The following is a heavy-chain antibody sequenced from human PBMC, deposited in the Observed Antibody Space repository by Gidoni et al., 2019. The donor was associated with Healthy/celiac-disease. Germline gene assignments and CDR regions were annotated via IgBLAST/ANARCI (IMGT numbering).Heavy chain of an antibody. CDR2: IFSTPET. CDR3: ARILASYSSGPTGLFDP. D-gene: IGHD6-19*01. V-gene: IGHV2-26*01. J-gene: IGHJ5*02. CDR1: GFAIRNARRG. Sequence: QVTVKESGPLLAQRTETLRLTCTVSGFAIRNARRGVSWTRQHPGKALERLAHIFSTPETSYSTSRKGRLTFSNDTSTTQIVLTMTNMGPVDTATYSCARILASYSSGPTGLFDPWGQGTLVTVSS.